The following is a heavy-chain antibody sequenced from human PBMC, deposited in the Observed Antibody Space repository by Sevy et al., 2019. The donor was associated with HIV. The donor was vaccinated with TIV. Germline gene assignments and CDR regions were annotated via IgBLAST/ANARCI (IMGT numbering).Heavy chain of an antibody. CDR1: GYTFTNND. CDR2: MTPDSGRA. Sequence: ASVKVSCKTSGYTFTNNDINWLRQAAGQGLEWMGWMTPDSGRAGYAQRFQGRVTFTRDTSRSTAYMELSNLRSDDTAVYYCTRFIGGFRSSSYYNFMDVWGQGTSVTVSS. J-gene: IGHJ6*02. CDR3: TRFIGGFRSSSYYNFMDV. D-gene: IGHD3-10*01. V-gene: IGHV1-8*03.